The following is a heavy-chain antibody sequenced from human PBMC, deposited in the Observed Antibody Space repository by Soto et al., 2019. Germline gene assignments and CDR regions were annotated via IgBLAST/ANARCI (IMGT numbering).Heavy chain of an antibody. Sequence: EVQMLESGGGLVQPGGSLRLSCAASGFTFSSYAMSWVRQAPGKGLEWVSAISGSDGSTFYADSVKGRFTISRDDSKSTLYLQMNSLRAEDTAVYYCANGPGMYSDFDCWGQGTLVTVSS. J-gene: IGHJ4*02. V-gene: IGHV3-23*01. D-gene: IGHD2-8*01. CDR3: ANGPGMYSDFDC. CDR2: ISGSDGST. CDR1: GFTFSSYA.